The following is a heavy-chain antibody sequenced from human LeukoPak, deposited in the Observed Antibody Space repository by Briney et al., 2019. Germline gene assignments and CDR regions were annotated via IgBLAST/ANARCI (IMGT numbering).Heavy chain of an antibody. Sequence: SETLSLTCTVSGGSISSSSYYRGWIRQPPGKGLEWIGSIYYSGSTYYNPSLKSRVTISVDTSKNQFSLRLSSVTAADTAVYYCARELGGYSYGLFDYWGQGTLVTVSS. CDR2: IYYSGST. V-gene: IGHV4-39*02. D-gene: IGHD5-18*01. CDR1: GGSISSSSYY. J-gene: IGHJ4*02. CDR3: ARELGGYSYGLFDY.